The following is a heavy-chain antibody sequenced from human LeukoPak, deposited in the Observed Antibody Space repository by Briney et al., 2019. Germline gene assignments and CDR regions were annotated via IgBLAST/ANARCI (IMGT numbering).Heavy chain of an antibody. CDR1: GYNFSNYG. J-gene: IGHJ4*02. CDR2: ISGYNGNT. Sequence: ASVKVSCKASGYNFSNYGISWVRQAPGQGLEWMGWISGYNGNTNYAQKLQGRVTMTTDTSTTTAYMELRSLRSDETAVYYCARDRSLYTSMLDSWGQGTLVTVSS. CDR3: ARDRSLYTSMLDS. D-gene: IGHD2-2*02. V-gene: IGHV1-18*01.